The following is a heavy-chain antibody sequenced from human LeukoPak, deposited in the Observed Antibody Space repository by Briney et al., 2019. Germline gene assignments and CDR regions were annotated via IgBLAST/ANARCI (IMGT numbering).Heavy chain of an antibody. CDR2: IYPGDSDT. CDR1: GYSFTSYW. Sequence: PGESLKISCKGSGYSFTSYWIGWGRQMPGKGLEWMGIIYPGDSDTRYSPSFQGQVTISADKSISTAYLQWRSLKASDTVMYYCARLVGYCSSTSCYTPFDYWGQGTLVTVSS. CDR3: ARLVGYCSSTSCYTPFDY. D-gene: IGHD2-2*02. J-gene: IGHJ4*02. V-gene: IGHV5-51*01.